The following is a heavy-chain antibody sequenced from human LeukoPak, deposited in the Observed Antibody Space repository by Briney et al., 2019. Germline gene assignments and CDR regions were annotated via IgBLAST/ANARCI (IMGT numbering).Heavy chain of an antibody. CDR2: TYNSGST. CDR3: ARSRVRSFDY. J-gene: IGHJ4*02. CDR1: GGSISSGDYF. D-gene: IGHD3-3*01. V-gene: IGHV4-30-4*01. Sequence: PSETLSLTCGVSGGSISSGDYFWSWLRQPPGKGLEWIGYTYNSGSTYYNPSLKSRVTISEDTSKNQFSLKLTSVTAADTAVYYCARSRVRSFDYWGQGTLVTVSS.